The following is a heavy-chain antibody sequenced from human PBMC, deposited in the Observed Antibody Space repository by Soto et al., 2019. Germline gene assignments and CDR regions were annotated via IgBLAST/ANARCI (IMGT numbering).Heavy chain of an antibody. CDR1: GFTFSSYS. V-gene: IGHV3-48*02. J-gene: IGHJ5*02. CDR3: ARNFSAAAVILENWFAP. Sequence: EVQLVESGGGLVQPGGSLRLSCAASGFTFSSYSMNWVRQAPGKGLEWVSYISSSSSTIYYADSVKGRFTISRDNAKNSLYLQMTSLRDEHPAVYYCARNFSAAAVILENWFAPGGQGTVVTVSS. D-gene: IGHD6-13*01. CDR2: ISSSSSTI.